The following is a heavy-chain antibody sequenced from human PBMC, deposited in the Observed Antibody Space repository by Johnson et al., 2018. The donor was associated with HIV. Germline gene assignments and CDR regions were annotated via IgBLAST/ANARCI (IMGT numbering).Heavy chain of an antibody. CDR2: ISGSGGST. Sequence: VQLVESGGGLVQPGGSLRLSCAASGFTFDDYGMSWVRQAPGKGLEWVSAISGSGGSTYYADSVKGRFTISRDNSKNTLNLQMNSLRAEDTAVYYCARERGAKTEGDRAFDIWGQGTMVTVSS. V-gene: IGHV3-23*04. D-gene: IGHD3-16*01. J-gene: IGHJ3*02. CDR1: GFTFDDYG. CDR3: ARERGAKTEGDRAFDI.